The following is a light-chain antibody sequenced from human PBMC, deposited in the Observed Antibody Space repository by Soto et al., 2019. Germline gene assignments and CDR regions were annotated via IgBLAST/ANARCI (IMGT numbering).Light chain of an antibody. J-gene: IGLJ2*01. Sequence: QSVLTQPPSVSGAPGQRVTISCTGSSSNIGAGYDVHWYQQLPGTAPKHLIYGNSNRPSGVPDRFSGSKSGTSASLAITGLQAEDEADYYCQSYDSSLSAYVVFGGGTKLTVL. CDR1: SSNIGAGYD. CDR2: GNS. V-gene: IGLV1-40*01. CDR3: QSYDSSLSAYVV.